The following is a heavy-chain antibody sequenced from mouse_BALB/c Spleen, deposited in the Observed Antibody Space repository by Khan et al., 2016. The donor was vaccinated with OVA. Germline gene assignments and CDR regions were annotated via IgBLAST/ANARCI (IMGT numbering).Heavy chain of an antibody. V-gene: IGHV1S33*01. J-gene: IGHJ4*01. CDR3: ASEGLRGLAMDY. CDR1: GYTFTSYD. D-gene: IGHD3-3*01. CDR2: IYPGDGST. Sequence: QSGPELVKPGALVKISCKAGGYTFTSYDINWVRQRPGQGLEWIGWIYPGDGSTEYNEKFKGKATLTSDESSSTAYMQLSSLTSATSVASCCASEGLRGLAMDYWGHGTSVTVAS.